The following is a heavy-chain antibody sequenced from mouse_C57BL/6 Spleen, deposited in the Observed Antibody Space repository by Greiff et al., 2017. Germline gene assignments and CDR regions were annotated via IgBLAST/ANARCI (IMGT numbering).Heavy chain of an antibody. CDR3: TRKGSSWFAY. J-gene: IGHJ3*01. V-gene: IGHV5-9-1*02. CDR2: ISSGGDYI. CDR1: GFTFSSYA. Sequence: EVKLVESGEGLVKPGGSLKLSCAASGFTFSSYAMSWVRQTPEKRLEWVAYISSGGDYIYYADTVKGRFTISRDNARTTLYLQMSSLKSEDTAMYYCTRKGSSWFAYWGQGTLVTVSA.